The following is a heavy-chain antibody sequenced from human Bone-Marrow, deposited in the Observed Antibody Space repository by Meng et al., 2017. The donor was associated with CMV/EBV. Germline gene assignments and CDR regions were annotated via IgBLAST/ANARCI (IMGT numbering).Heavy chain of an antibody. CDR3: ARVGPYYYDSSGFTGNWFDP. V-gene: IGHV4-59*01. J-gene: IGHJ5*02. D-gene: IGHD3-22*01. Sequence: GSLRLSCTVSGGSISSYYWSWIRQPPGKGLEWIGYIYYSGSTNYNPSLKSRVTISVDTSKNQFSLKLSSVTAADTAVYYCARVGPYYYDSSGFTGNWFDPWGQGTLVTVYS. CDR2: IYYSGST. CDR1: GGSISSYY.